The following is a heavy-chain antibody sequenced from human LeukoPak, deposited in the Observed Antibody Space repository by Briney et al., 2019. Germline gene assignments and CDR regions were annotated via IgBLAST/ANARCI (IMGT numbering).Heavy chain of an antibody. V-gene: IGHV4-59*01. CDR3: ARGQLGDAYNFEY. D-gene: IGHD5-24*01. CDR1: GGSIITYY. J-gene: IGHJ4*02. Sequence: PSETLSLTCTVSGGSIITYYWSWIRQPPGKGLEWIGYIHHSGSTTYNPSLKSRVTMSIDMSKNQLSLKLNSVTAADTAVYYCARGQLGDAYNFEYWGQGTVVTVSS. CDR2: IHHSGST.